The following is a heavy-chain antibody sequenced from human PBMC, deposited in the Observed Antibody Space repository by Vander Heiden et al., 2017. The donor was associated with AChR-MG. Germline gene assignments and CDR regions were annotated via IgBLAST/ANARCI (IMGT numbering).Heavy chain of an antibody. D-gene: IGHD4-17*01. Sequence: EVQLVESGGGLVQPGRSLSRSCAASGFPFDDYAMHWVRQAPGKGLEWCSGISWNSGSIGYADSVKGRFTISRDNAKNSLYLQMNSLRAEDTALYYCAKGGDSSYYYYGMDVWGQGTTVTVSS. V-gene: IGHV3-9*01. CDR1: GFPFDDYA. J-gene: IGHJ6*02. CDR2: ISWNSGSI. CDR3: AKGGDSSYYYYGMDV.